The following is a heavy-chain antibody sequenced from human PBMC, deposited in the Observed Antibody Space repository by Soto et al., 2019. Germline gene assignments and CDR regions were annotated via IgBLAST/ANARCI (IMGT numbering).Heavy chain of an antibody. Sequence: TLCLTCTVAGGSISSGGYYWSWIRQHPGKGLEWIGYIYYSGSTYYNPSLKSRVTISVDTSKNQFSLKLSSVTAADTAVYYCARSGYSYGPNPLLYWGQGTLVTVSS. CDR3: ARSGYSYGPNPLLY. CDR1: GGSISSGGYY. D-gene: IGHD5-18*01. V-gene: IGHV4-31*03. J-gene: IGHJ4*02. CDR2: IYYSGST.